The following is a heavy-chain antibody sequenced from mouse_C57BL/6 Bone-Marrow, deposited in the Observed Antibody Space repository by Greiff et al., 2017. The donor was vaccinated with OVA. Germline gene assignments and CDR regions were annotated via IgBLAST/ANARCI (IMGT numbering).Heavy chain of an antibody. CDR1: GYSFTGYY. V-gene: IGHV1-42*01. D-gene: IGHD2-5*01. J-gene: IGHJ2*01. Sequence: EVQLQQSGPELVKPGASVKISCKASGYSFTGYYMNWVKQSPEKSLEWIGEINPSTGGTTYNQKFKAKATLTVDKSSSTAYMQLKRLTSEDSAVYYGARDYSNHGNFDGWGKGTTLTVSS. CDR3: ARDYSNHGNFDG. CDR2: INPSTGGT.